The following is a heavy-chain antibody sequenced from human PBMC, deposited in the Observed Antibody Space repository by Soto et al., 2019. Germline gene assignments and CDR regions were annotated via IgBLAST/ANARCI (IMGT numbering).Heavy chain of an antibody. J-gene: IGHJ3*01. V-gene: IGHV4-59*08. CDR1: GGSISRYY. CDR2: VHYSGST. Sequence: PSETLSLTCTVSGGSISRYYWSWIRLPPGKGVQWIGNVHYSGSTNYDPSLKSRVTVSVDTSKSQIALQLTYVTAADTAVYYCARPRSTSWTGAFEVWGQGTMVTGSS. CDR3: ARPRSTSWTGAFEV. D-gene: IGHD2-2*01.